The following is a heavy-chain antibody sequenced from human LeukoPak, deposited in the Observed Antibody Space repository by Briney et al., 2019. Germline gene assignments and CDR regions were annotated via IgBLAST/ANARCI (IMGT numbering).Heavy chain of an antibody. J-gene: IGHJ5*02. V-gene: IGHV3-23*01. D-gene: IGHD3-10*01. CDR3: ANGPKVPGLRDYYGSGSYFDP. CDR2: ISGSGGST. CDR1: GFTFSSYA. Sequence: PGGSLRLSCAASGFTFSSYAMSWVRQAPGKGLEWVSAISGSGGSTYYADSVKGRFTISRDNSKNTLYRQMNSLRSEDTAVYYCANGPKVPGLRDYYGSGSYFDPWGQGTLVTVSS.